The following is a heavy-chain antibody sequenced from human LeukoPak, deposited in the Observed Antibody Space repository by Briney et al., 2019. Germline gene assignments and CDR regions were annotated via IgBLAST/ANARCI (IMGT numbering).Heavy chain of an antibody. V-gene: IGHV4-59*01. CDR1: GGSISSYY. CDR2: IYYSGST. CDR3: ARGGPYAFDI. J-gene: IGHJ3*02. Sequence: PSETLSLTCTVSGGSISSYYWSWIRQPPGKGLEWIGYIYYSGSTNYNPSLKSRVTISVDTSKNQFSLKLSSVPAADTAVYYCARGGPYAFDIWAEGTMVTAAS.